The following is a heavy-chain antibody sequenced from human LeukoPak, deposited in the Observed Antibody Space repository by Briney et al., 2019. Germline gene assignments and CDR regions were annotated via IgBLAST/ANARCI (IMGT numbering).Heavy chain of an antibody. CDR1: GFTFSSYA. V-gene: IGHV3-30-3*01. CDR3: ARGGEWELLTSFDY. CDR2: ISYDGSNK. Sequence: GGSLRLSCAASGFTFSSYAMHWVRQAPGKGLEWVAVISYDGSNKYYADSVKGRFTISRDNSKNTLYLQMNSLRAEDTAVYYCARGGEWELLTSFDYWGQGTLVTVSS. D-gene: IGHD1-26*01. J-gene: IGHJ4*02.